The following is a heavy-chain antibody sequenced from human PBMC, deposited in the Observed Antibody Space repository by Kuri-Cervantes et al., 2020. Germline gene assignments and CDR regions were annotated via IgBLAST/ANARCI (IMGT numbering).Heavy chain of an antibody. Sequence: GGSLRLSCAASGFTFSSYAMHWVRQAPGKGLEYVSAISSNGGSTYYADSVKGRFTISRDNAKNSLYLQMNSLRAEDTAVYYCASGYDILTGYPYFDYWGQGTLVTVSS. CDR1: GFTFSSYA. J-gene: IGHJ4*02. CDR3: ASGYDILTGYPYFDY. CDR2: ISSNGGST. V-gene: IGHV3-64*04. D-gene: IGHD3-9*01.